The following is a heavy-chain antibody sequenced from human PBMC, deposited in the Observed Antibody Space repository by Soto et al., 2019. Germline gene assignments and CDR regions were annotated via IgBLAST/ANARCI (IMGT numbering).Heavy chain of an antibody. Sequence: QVQLVQSGAEVKKPGASVKVSCKASGYTFTSYDINWVRQATGQGLEWMEWMNPNSGNTGYAQKFQGRVTMTRNTSISTAYMELSSLRSEDTAVYYCARGGGYCSSTSCYEDWFDPWGQGTLVTVSS. J-gene: IGHJ5*02. D-gene: IGHD2-2*01. CDR3: ARGGGYCSSTSCYEDWFDP. CDR2: MNPNSGNT. V-gene: IGHV1-8*01. CDR1: GYTFTSYD.